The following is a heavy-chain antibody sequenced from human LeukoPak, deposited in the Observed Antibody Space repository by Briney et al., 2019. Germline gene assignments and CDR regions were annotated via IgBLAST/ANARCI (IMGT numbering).Heavy chain of an antibody. D-gene: IGHD3-22*01. J-gene: IGHJ5*02. V-gene: IGHV1-18*01. CDR2: ISAYNGNT. Sequence: ASVKVSCKASGYTFTSYGISWVRQAPGQGLEWMGWISAYNGNTNYAQKLQGRVTMTTDTSTSTAYMELRSLRSDDTAVYYCARDPFPTYYCDSSGYSDTNWFDPWGQGTLVTVSS. CDR1: GYTFTSYG. CDR3: ARDPFPTYYCDSSGYSDTNWFDP.